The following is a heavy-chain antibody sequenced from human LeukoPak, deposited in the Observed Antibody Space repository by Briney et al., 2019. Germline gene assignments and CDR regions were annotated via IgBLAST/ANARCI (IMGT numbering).Heavy chain of an antibody. V-gene: IGHV3-9*01. J-gene: IGHJ4*02. Sequence: PGGSLRLSCAASGFTFNDYAMHWVRQAPGKGLERVSGISWNSGRRGYADSVKGRFTISRDNAKNSLYLQMTSLRAEDTALYYCAAAAGTYWGQGTLVTVSS. CDR3: AAAAGTY. CDR2: ISWNSGRR. CDR1: GFTFNDYA. D-gene: IGHD6-13*01.